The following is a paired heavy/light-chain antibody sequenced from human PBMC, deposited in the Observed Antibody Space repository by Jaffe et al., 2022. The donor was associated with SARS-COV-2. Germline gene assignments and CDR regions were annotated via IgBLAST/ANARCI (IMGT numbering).Light chain of an antibody. CDR3: LQDYNYPRT. J-gene: IGKJ1*01. Sequence: AIQMTQSPSSLSASVGDRVTITCRASQDIGNGLGWYQQKPGKAPKLLIYSASYLHSGVPSRFSGSGSGTDFTLTISSLQPEDFATYYCLQDYNYPRTFGLGTKVEIK. CDR2: SAS. CDR1: QDIGNG. V-gene: IGKV1-6*01.
Heavy chain of an antibody. D-gene: IGHD2-15*01. J-gene: IGHJ4*02. CDR3: AKLREYCSGGSCSDDY. CDR2: ISGSGVTT. V-gene: IGHV3-23*04. Sequence: EVQLVESGGDLVQPGGSLRLSCAASGFTFSRYAMNWVRQAPGKGLEWVSFISGSGVTTYYADSVKGRFTISKDDSKNTLYLQMNGLRAEDTATYFCAKLREYCSGGSCSDDYWGQGTLVSVSS. CDR1: GFTFSRYA.